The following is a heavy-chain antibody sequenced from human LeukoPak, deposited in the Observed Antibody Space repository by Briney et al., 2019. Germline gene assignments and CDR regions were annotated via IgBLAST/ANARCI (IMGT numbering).Heavy chain of an antibody. CDR2: IYASGTT. CDR3: ARRPINWNYPNFDY. CDR1: RAFISSGSYY. J-gene: IGHJ4*02. V-gene: IGHV4-61*02. Sequence: PSQTLSLTCTVSRAFISSGSYYWTWIRQPAGKGLEWIGRIYASGTTNYNPSLRSRVRILQDTSKNQFSLRLRSVTAADTAVYYCARRPINWNYPNFDYWGQGTLVTVSS. D-gene: IGHD1-7*01.